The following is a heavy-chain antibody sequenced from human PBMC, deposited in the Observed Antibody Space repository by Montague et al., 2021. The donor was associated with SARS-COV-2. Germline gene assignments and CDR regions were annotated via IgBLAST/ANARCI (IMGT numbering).Heavy chain of an antibody. J-gene: IGHJ6*03. Sequence: TLSLTCTVSGGSISSGSYYWSWIRQPAGKGLEWIGRIYTSGSSNYNPSLKSRVTISVDTSKNQFSLKLSSVTAADTAVYYCAGDAFFRTYYDFWSSYPERSYMDVWGKGTTVTVSS. V-gene: IGHV4-61*02. CDR2: IYTSGSS. CDR1: GGSISSGSYY. D-gene: IGHD3-3*01. CDR3: AGDAFFRTYYDFWSSYPERSYMDV.